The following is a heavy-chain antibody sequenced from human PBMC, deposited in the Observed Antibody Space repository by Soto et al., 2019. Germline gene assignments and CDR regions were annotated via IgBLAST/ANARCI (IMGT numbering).Heavy chain of an antibody. CDR1: GFTFSSYA. D-gene: IGHD3-22*01. CDR3: VKGGSPSFDSSGFDH. Sequence: GGSLRLSCAASGFTFSSYAMSWVRQAPGKGLEWVSGISGSGGSIDYADSVKGRCTISRDNSRNTLYLQMNSLRAEDTAVYHCVKGGSPSFDSSGFDHWDQGTLVTVSS. J-gene: IGHJ4*02. V-gene: IGHV3-23*01. CDR2: ISGSGGSI.